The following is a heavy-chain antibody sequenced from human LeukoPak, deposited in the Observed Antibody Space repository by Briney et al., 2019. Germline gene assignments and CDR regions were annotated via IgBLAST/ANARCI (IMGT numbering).Heavy chain of an antibody. J-gene: IGHJ4*02. D-gene: IGHD6-13*01. CDR3: AKDAAGPEY. CDR1: GLTFSDYA. Sequence: GGSLRLSCAASGLTFSDYAMSWGRLAPGKGLYWVSGISAGGGSTYYADSVKGRFTISRDNSRNTLYLQMNSLRAEDTAVYYCAKDAAGPEYWGQGTLVTVS. V-gene: IGHV3-23*01. CDR2: ISAGGGST.